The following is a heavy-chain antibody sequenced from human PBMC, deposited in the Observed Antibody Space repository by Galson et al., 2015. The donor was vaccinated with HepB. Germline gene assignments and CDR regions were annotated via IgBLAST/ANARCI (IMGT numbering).Heavy chain of an antibody. CDR2: INHSGST. J-gene: IGHJ4*02. Sequence: SETLSLTCAVYGGSFSGYYWSWIRQPPGKGLEWIGEINHSGSTNYNPSLKSRVTISVDTSKNQFSLKLSSVTAADTAVYYCARGLSGYYHWGQGTLVTVSS. CDR1: GGSFSGYY. D-gene: IGHD3-3*01. V-gene: IGHV4-34*01. CDR3: ARGLSGYYH.